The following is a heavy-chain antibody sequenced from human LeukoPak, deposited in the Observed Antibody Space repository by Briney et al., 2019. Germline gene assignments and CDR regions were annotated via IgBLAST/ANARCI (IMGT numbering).Heavy chain of an antibody. CDR3: ARVPIVVVAYFDY. V-gene: IGHV3-30*04. CDR2: ISYDGSNK. D-gene: IGHD2-15*01. Sequence: PGRSLRLSCAASGFTFSSYAMLWVRQAPGKGLEWVAVISYDGSNKYYADSVKGRFTISRDSSKNTLYLQMNSLRAEDTAVYYCARVPIVVVAYFDYWGQGTLVTVSS. J-gene: IGHJ4*02. CDR1: GFTFSSYA.